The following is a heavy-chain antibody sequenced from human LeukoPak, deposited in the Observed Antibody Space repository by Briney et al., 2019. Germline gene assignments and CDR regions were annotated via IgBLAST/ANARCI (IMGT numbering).Heavy chain of an antibody. J-gene: IGHJ4*02. CDR1: GDSVTSNSAA. Sequence: SQTLSLACAISGDSVTSNSAAWNWISQSPSRGLEWLGRTYYRSKWYNDYAVSVKSRITINPDTSKNQFSLQLNSVTPEDTAVYYCARAAVVPAAYFDYWGQGTLVTVSS. V-gene: IGHV6-1*01. CDR3: ARAAVVPAAYFDY. D-gene: IGHD2-2*01. CDR2: TYYRSKWYN.